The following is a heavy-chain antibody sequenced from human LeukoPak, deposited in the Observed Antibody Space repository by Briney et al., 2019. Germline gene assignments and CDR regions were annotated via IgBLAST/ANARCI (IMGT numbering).Heavy chain of an antibody. Sequence: PGGSLRLSCAASGFSINSYEMNRSREATETGLKGCSYISRSGSSAHYTDSVKGRFTISRDNARNSLYQQMNSLRAEDTAVYYCARLSSSSWYGTHRYGLDIWGQGTTVTVSS. CDR3: ARLSSSSWYGTHRYGLDI. D-gene: IGHD6-13*01. V-gene: IGHV3-48*03. J-gene: IGHJ6*02. CDR1: GFSINSYE. CDR2: ISRSGSSA.